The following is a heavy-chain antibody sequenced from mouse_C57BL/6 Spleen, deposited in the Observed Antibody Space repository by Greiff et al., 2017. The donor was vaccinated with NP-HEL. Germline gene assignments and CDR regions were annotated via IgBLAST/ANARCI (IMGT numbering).Heavy chain of an antibody. V-gene: IGHV5-16*01. CDR1: GFTFSDYY. Sequence: EVMLVESAGGLVQPGSSMKLSCTASGFTFSDYYMAWVRQVPEKGLEWVANINYDGSSTYYRDYLKSRFIISRDNATNILYLQMSSLKSEDTATYYCARRDYYGSSFDYWGQGTTLTVSS. CDR3: ARRDYYGSSFDY. J-gene: IGHJ2*01. D-gene: IGHD1-1*01. CDR2: INYDGSST.